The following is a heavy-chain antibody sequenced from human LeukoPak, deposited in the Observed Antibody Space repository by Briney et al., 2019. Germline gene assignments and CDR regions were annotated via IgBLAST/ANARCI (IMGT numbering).Heavy chain of an antibody. CDR2: IRYDGSNK. V-gene: IGHV3-30*02. CDR1: GFTFSSYE. D-gene: IGHD3-10*01. J-gene: IGHJ4*02. CDR3: AKGSRGCDY. Sequence: GGSLRLSCAASGFTFSSYEMNWVRQAPGKGLERVAFIRYDGSNKYYADSVKGRFTISRDNSKNTLYLQMNSLRAEDTAVYYCAKGSRGCDYWGQGTLVTVSS.